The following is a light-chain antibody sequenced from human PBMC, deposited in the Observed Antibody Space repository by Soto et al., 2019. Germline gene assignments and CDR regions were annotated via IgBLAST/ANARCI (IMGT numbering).Light chain of an antibody. CDR2: GVN. CDR1: NSDVDDYRY. Sequence: QSVLTLPRSVSGSPGQSLTISCTGTNSDVDDYRYVSWYQQFPGKAPKLVIYGVNQRPSGVPNRFSASNSDNTASLTISGLQAEDEADYYCCSYVTTPEIFGTGTKVTVL. CDR3: CSYVTTPEI. V-gene: IGLV2-11*01. J-gene: IGLJ1*01.